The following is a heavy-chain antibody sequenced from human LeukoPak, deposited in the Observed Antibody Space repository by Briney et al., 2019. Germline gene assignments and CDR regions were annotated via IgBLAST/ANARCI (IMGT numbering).Heavy chain of an antibody. Sequence: GASVKVSCKASGYTFTSYYMHWVRQAPGQGLEWMGIINPSGGSTSYAQKFQGRVTMTRDTSTSTVYMELSSLRSEDTAVYYCALGDAVTHYYYYMDVWCKGTTVTVAS. J-gene: IGHJ6*03. CDR2: INPSGGST. CDR3: ALGDAVTHYYYYMDV. CDR1: GYTFTSYY. D-gene: IGHD3-16*01. V-gene: IGHV1-46*01.